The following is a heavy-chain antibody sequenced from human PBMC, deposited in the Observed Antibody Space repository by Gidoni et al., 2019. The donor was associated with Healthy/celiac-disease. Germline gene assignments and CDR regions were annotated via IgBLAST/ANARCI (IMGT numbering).Heavy chain of an antibody. CDR1: GFASSSYA. D-gene: IGHD6-19*01. J-gene: IGHJ3*02. CDR2: ISGSGGST. V-gene: IGHV3-23*04. CDR3: AKRRTEQWLERVDAFDI. Sequence: EVQLVVSGGGLVQPGGSLRLSCAASGFASSSYAMGWVRQAPGKGLEWVSAISGSGGSTYYADSVKGRFTISRDNSKNTLYLQMNSLRAEDTAVYYCAKRRTEQWLERVDAFDIWGQGTMVTVSS.